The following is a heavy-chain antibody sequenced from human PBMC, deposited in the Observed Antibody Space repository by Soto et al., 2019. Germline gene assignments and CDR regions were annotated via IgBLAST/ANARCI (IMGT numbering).Heavy chain of an antibody. CDR1: GGSITRNNHF. D-gene: IGHD6-19*01. V-gene: IGHV4-39*01. CDR2: IQYGGTT. Sequence: QLQLQESGPGLVKASETLSLTCTVSGGSITRNNHFWGWIRQSPGKGLEWIGSIQYGGTTNYNPSLKSRAIMSAETSKNQFSLMMNSVTAADTAVYYCARLGSSGWYQGSYFDYWGQGTLVTVSS. J-gene: IGHJ4*02. CDR3: ARLGSSGWYQGSYFDY.